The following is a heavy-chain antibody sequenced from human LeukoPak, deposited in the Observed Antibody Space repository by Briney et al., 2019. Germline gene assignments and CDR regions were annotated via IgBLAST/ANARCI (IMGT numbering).Heavy chain of an antibody. CDR1: GDSISSSGYY. CDR3: VGCYYGSGNLN. CDR2: IYYSGTT. D-gene: IGHD3-10*01. J-gene: IGHJ4*02. Sequence: PSETLSLTCTVSGDSISSSGYYWGWIRQPPGKGLEWIGTIYYSGTTYYNPSLKSRVTISVDTSKNQFSLKLSSVTAADTAVYYCVGCYYGSGNLNWGQGTLVTVSS. V-gene: IGHV4-39*01.